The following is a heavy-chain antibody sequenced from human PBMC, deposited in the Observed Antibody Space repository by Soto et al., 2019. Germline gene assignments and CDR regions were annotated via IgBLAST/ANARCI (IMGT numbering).Heavy chain of an antibody. D-gene: IGHD2-8*02. Sequence: PGGSLRLSCAASGFTFSSYSMNWVRQAPGKGLEWVSYISSSSSTIYYADSVKGRFTISRDNAKNSLYLQMNSLRDEDTAVYYCARDVLYYYYYGMDVWGQGTTVTVSS. J-gene: IGHJ6*02. CDR2: ISSSSSTI. CDR1: GFTFSSYS. V-gene: IGHV3-48*02. CDR3: ARDVLYYYYYGMDV.